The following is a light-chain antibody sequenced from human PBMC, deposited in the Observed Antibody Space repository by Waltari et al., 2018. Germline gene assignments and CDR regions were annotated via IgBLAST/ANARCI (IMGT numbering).Light chain of an antibody. CDR2: DVS. CDR3: SSYTSSSTLVV. J-gene: IGLJ2*01. CDR1: SHDVGGYNY. Sequence: QSALTHPASVSGSPGQSLTISCPGPSHDVGGYNYVLWYQQHPGKAPTLMIYDVSNRPSGVSNRFSGSKSGNTASLTISGLQAEDEADYYCSSYTSSSTLVVFGGGTKLTVL. V-gene: IGLV2-14*01.